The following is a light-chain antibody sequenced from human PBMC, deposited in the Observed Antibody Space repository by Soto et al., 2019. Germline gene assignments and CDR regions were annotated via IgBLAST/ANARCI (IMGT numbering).Light chain of an antibody. V-gene: IGKV1-5*03. Sequence: DIQLTHSPIFLSASVGDRVTITCRASQSISSWLAWYQQKPGKAPKLLIYKASSLESGVPSRFSGSGSGTEFTLTISSLQPDDFATYYCQQYNSYSITFGQGTRLEIK. CDR1: QSISSW. CDR2: KAS. J-gene: IGKJ5*01. CDR3: QQYNSYSIT.